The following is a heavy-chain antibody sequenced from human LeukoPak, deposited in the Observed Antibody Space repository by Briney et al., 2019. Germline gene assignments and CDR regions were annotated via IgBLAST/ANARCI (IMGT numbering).Heavy chain of an antibody. CDR3: ARDSYDFWSGYPHYFDY. V-gene: IGHV3-7*01. Sequence: GGSLRLSCAASGFTFSSYSMNWVRQAPGKGLEWVANIKQDGSEKYYVDSVKGRFTISRDNAKNSLYLQMNSLRAEDTAVYYCARDSYDFWSGYPHYFDYWGQGTLVTVSS. J-gene: IGHJ4*02. D-gene: IGHD3-3*01. CDR1: GFTFSSYS. CDR2: IKQDGSEK.